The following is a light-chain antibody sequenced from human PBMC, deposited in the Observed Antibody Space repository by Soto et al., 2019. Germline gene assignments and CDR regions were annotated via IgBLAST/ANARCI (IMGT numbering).Light chain of an antibody. V-gene: IGKV1-5*01. J-gene: IGKJ4*01. CDR3: QQYNSYSLT. CDR1: QSISSW. CDR2: DAS. Sequence: DIQMTQSPSTLSASVGDRVTITCRASQSISSWLAWYQQKPGTAPKLLIYDASRLESGVPSRFRGSGSGTEFTLTISRLQPDDFATYYCQQYNSYSLTFGGGTKVEIK.